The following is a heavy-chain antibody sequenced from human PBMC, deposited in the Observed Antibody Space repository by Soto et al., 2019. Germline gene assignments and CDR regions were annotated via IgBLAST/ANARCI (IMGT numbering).Heavy chain of an antibody. D-gene: IGHD3-10*01. CDR1: GGTFSSYT. CDR2: IIPILGIA. V-gene: IGHV1-69*02. Sequence: QVQLVQSGAEVKKPGSSVKVSCKASGGTFSSYTISWVRQAPGQGLEWMGRIIPILGIANYAQKFQGRVTITADKSTSTAXXEXSXXGAEDTAVYYCARDKDGRAVRGPGPPAYYYYGMDVWGQGTTVTVSS. CDR3: ARDKDGRAVRGPGPPAYYYYGMDV. J-gene: IGHJ6*02.